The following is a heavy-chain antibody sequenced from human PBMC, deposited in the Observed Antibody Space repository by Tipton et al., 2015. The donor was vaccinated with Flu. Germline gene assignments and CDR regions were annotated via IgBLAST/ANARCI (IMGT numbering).Heavy chain of an antibody. CDR3: ARDSPASPYSSAMGV. D-gene: IGHD2-2*01. Sequence: TLSLTCTVSGGSISSGGYYWSWIRQHPGKGLEWIGYIHYSGSSNYNPSLKSRVTISMDTSKNQFSLKLSSVTAADTAVYYGARDSPASPYSSAMGVWGQGTTVPVSS. V-gene: IGHV4-31*03. J-gene: IGHJ6*02. CDR1: GGSISSGGYY. CDR2: IHYSGSS.